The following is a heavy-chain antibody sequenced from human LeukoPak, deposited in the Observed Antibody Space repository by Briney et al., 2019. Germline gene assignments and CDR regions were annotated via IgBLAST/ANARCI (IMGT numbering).Heavy chain of an antibody. D-gene: IGHD3-3*01. CDR2: IRYDGSNK. CDR3: AKGLPMYYDFWSGLFDY. V-gene: IGHV3-30*02. Sequence: GGSLRLSCAASGFTFSSYGMHWVRQAPGKGLEWVAFIRYDGSNKYYADSVKGRFTISRDNSKNTLYLQMNSLRAEDTAVYYCAKGLPMYYDFWSGLFDYWGQGTLVTVSS. J-gene: IGHJ4*02. CDR1: GFTFSSYG.